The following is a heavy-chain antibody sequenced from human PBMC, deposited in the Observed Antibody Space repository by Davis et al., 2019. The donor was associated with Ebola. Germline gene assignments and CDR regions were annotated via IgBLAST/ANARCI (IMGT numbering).Heavy chain of an antibody. CDR2: ISYDGSNK. J-gene: IGHJ6*02. D-gene: IGHD3-16*01. V-gene: IGHV3-30*18. CDR1: GFTFSSYG. Sequence: LKISCAASGFTFSSYGMHWVRQAPGKGLEWVAVISYDGSNKYYADSVKGRFTISRDNSKNTLYLQMNSLRAEDTAVYYCAKSQYMGAYYYYYGMDVWGQGTTVTVSS. CDR3: AKSQYMGAYYYYYGMDV.